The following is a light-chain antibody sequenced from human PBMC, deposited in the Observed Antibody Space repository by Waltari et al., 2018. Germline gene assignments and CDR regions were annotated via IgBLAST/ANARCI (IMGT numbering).Light chain of an antibody. CDR1: SGHSSNV. V-gene: IGLV4-69*01. CDR3: QTGGHGTWV. Sequence: QLVLTQSPSASASLGASVQLTCTLSSGHSSNVIAWLQQQPKKGPRYLMKVNSDGSHNKGDEIPARFSGSSSGAERYLTISSLQSEDEADYYCQTGGHGTWVFGGGTKLTVL. J-gene: IGLJ3*02. CDR2: VNSDGSH.